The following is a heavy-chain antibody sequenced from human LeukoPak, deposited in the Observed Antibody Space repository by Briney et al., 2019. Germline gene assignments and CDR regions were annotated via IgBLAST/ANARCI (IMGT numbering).Heavy chain of an antibody. D-gene: IGHD1-1*01. CDR2: IYYHENT. V-gene: IGHV4-39*01. CDR1: GGPISSSSDY. J-gene: IGHJ4*02. CDR3: ARRAYSAAYWKHFDY. Sequence: SETLSLTCTVSGGPISSSSDYWGWIRQAPGKGLEWIGSIYYHENTYYNSSLKSRVTISVDTSKNQFSLKLNSVTAADTAVYFCARRAYSAAYWKHFDYWGQGTLVTVFS.